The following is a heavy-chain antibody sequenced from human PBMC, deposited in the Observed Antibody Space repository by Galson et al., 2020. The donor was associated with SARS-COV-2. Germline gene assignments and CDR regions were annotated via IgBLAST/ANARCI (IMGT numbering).Heavy chain of an antibody. D-gene: IGHD6-19*01. J-gene: IGHJ6*02. CDR1: GYTLTELS. Sequence: ASVKVSCKVSGYTLTELSMHWVRQAPGKGLEWMGGFDPEDGETIYAQKFQGRVTMTEDTSTDTAYMELSSLRSEDTAVYYCATALAVAGKDPYYYYYGMDVWGQGTTVIVSS. CDR2: FDPEDGET. CDR3: ATALAVAGKDPYYYYYGMDV. V-gene: IGHV1-24*01.